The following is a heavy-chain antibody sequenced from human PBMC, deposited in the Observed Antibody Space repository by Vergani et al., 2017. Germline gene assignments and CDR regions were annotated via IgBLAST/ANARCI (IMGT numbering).Heavy chain of an antibody. CDR3: ATGAGPFDI. D-gene: IGHD7-27*01. CDR1: GAPISYWC. Sequence: QVQMQESGPGLVKTSETLSLTCSASGAPISYWCWSWLRQPAGKGLEWIGRLCPSGSTNYKPSLKSRVTMSTDTSKNQFSLKLTSVTAADTAVYYCATGAGPFDIWGQGTLVTVSS. V-gene: IGHV4-4*07. J-gene: IGHJ4*02. CDR2: LCPSGST.